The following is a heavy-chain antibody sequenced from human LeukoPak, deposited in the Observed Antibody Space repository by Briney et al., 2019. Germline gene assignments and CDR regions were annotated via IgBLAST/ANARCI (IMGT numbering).Heavy chain of an antibody. CDR2: INPNSGGT. V-gene: IGHV1-2*02. Sequence: GASVKVSCKASGYTFTGRFMHWVRQAPGQGLEWMGWINPNSGGTNYAQKFQGRVTMARDTSISTAYMELSRLRSDDTAVYYCARRPSSGAGEAFDYWGQGTLVTVPS. CDR3: ARRPSSGAGEAFDY. CDR1: GYTFTGRF. J-gene: IGHJ4*02. D-gene: IGHD6-19*01.